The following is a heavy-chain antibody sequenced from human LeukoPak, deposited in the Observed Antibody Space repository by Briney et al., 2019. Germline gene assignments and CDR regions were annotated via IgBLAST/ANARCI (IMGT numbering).Heavy chain of an antibody. CDR1: GGSISSGGYY. J-gene: IGHJ4*02. CDR2: IYYSGST. D-gene: IGHD1-26*01. V-gene: IGHV4-31*03. CDR3: AREPSGSHGGVY. Sequence: NPSETLSLTCTVSGGSISSGGYYWSWIRQHPGKGLEWIGYIYYSGSTYYNPSLKSRVTISVDTSKNQFSLKLSSVTAADTAVYYCAREPSGSHGGVYWGQGTLVTVSS.